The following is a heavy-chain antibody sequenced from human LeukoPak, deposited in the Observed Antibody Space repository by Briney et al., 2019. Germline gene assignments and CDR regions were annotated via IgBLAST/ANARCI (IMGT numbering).Heavy chain of an antibody. Sequence: PGGSLRLSCAASGFTVSSSYMTWVRQAPDKGLEGVSVIYSGGSTYYADSVKGRFTISRDNSKNTLYLQMNSLRAEDTAVYYCARDGGQRPSGFSTVGFDYWGQGTLVTVSS. V-gene: IGHV3-53*01. D-gene: IGHD3-22*01. J-gene: IGHJ4*02. CDR3: ARDGGQRPSGFSTVGFDY. CDR2: IYSGGST. CDR1: GFTVSSSY.